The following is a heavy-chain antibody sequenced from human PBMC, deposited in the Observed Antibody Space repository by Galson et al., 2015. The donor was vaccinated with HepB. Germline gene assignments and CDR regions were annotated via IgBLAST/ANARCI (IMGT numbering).Heavy chain of an antibody. CDR2: ISAYNGNA. CDR1: GYTFTSYG. Sequence: SVKVSCKASGYTFTSYGISWVRQAPGQGLEWMGWISAYNGNANYAQKLQGRVTMTTGTSTSTAYMELRSLRSDDTAVYYCARPALLWFGDYNWFDPWGQGTLVTVSS. V-gene: IGHV1-18*01. D-gene: IGHD3-10*01. J-gene: IGHJ5*02. CDR3: ARPALLWFGDYNWFDP.